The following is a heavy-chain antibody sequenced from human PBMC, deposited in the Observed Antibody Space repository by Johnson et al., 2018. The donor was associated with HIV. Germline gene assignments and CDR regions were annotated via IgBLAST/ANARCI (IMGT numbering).Heavy chain of an antibody. CDR1: GFTFSTYD. D-gene: IGHD6-6*01. V-gene: IGHV3-13*01. CDR3: AKDQSLLAAPPDAFDI. CDR2: LGTAGDI. J-gene: IGHJ3*02. Sequence: VQVVESGGGLVQPGGSLRLSRAASGFTFSTYDMYWVRQPTGKGLEWVSILGTAGDINYPGSVKGRLTISRENAKNTLYLQMNSLRAEDTAVYYCAKDQSLLAAPPDAFDIWGQGTMVTVSS.